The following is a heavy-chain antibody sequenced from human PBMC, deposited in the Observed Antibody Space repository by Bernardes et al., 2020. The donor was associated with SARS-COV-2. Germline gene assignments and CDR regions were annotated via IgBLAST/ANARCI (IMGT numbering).Heavy chain of an antibody. D-gene: IGHD3-10*01. CDR2: IWYDGSNK. Sequence: GGSLRLSCAASGFTFSSYGMHWVRQAPGKGLEWVAVIWYDGSNKYYADSVKGRFTISRDNSKNTLYLQMNSLRAEDTAVYYCARALTLHRAGYNWFDPWGQGTLVTVSS. CDR3: ARALTLHRAGYNWFDP. CDR1: GFTFSSYG. V-gene: IGHV3-33*01. J-gene: IGHJ5*02.